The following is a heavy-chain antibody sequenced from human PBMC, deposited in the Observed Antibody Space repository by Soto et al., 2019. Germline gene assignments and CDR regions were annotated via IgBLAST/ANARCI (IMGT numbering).Heavy chain of an antibody. Sequence: KTSETLSLTCTVSGGSISSSSYYWGWIRQPPGKGLEWIGSIYYSGSTYYNPSLKSRVTISVDTSKNQFSLTLTSLTAADSAMYYCASTSRATPGTGLDSWGQGALVTVSS. CDR3: ASTSRATPGTGLDS. J-gene: IGHJ4*02. V-gene: IGHV4-39*07. CDR2: IYYSGST. CDR1: GGSISSSSYY.